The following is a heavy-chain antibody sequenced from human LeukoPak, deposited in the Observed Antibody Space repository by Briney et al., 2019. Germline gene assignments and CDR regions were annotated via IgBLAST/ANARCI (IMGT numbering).Heavy chain of an antibody. D-gene: IGHD5-24*01. Sequence: SVKVSCKASGGTFSSYAISWVRQAPGQGLEWMGRIIPIFGTANYAQKFQGRVTITTDESTSTAYMELSSLRSEDTAVYYCARWLQFGAEGWFDPWGQGTLATVSS. J-gene: IGHJ5*02. CDR1: GGTFSSYA. V-gene: IGHV1-69*05. CDR2: IIPIFGTA. CDR3: ARWLQFGAEGWFDP.